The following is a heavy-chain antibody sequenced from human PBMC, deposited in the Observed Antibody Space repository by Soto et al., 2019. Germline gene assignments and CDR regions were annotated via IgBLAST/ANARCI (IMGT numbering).Heavy chain of an antibody. CDR3: ATYSSSSCCYYYGMDV. CDR1: GGTFSSYA. J-gene: IGHJ6*02. D-gene: IGHD6-6*01. CDR2: IIPIFGTA. Sequence: SVKVSCKASGGTFSSYAISWVRQAPGQGLEWMGGIIPIFGTANYAQKFQGRVTITADKSTSTAYMELSSLRSEGTAVYYCATYSSSSCCYYYGMDVWGQGTTVTVSS. V-gene: IGHV1-69*06.